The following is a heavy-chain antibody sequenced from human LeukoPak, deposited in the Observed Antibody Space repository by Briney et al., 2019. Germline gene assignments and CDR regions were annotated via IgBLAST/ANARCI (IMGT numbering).Heavy chain of an antibody. CDR3: AREVVWFGSYYFDY. Sequence: PSETLSLTCTVSGGSISSYYWSWIRRPPGKGLEWIGYIYYSGSTNYNPSLKSRVTISVDTSKNQFSLKLSSVTAADTAVYYCAREVVWFGSYYFDYWGQGTLVTVSS. CDR1: GGSISSYY. V-gene: IGHV4-59*01. J-gene: IGHJ4*02. D-gene: IGHD3-10*01. CDR2: IYYSGST.